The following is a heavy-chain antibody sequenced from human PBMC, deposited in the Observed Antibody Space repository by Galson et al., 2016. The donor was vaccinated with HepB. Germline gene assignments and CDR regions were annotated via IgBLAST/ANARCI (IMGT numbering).Heavy chain of an antibody. CDR2: ISYTGGT. Sequence: LSLTCSVSGDSISGSAYYWGWIRQPPGKGLEWIGTISYTGGTSYNPSLKSRVAISVDTTKNHFSLELTSVTAADTAVYFCARDSQINWFYPWGQGTRVTVSS. CDR3: ARDSQINWFYP. V-gene: IGHV4-39*02. CDR1: GDSISGSAYY. J-gene: IGHJ5*02.